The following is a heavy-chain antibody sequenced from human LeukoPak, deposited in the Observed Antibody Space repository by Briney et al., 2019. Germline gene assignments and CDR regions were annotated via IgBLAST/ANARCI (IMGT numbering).Heavy chain of an antibody. D-gene: IGHD3-3*01. V-gene: IGHV3-11*04. CDR1: GFTFSDYY. Sequence: GGSLRLSCAASGFTFSDYYMSWIRQAPGKGLEWVSYISSSGSTIYYADSVKGRFTISRDNAKNSLYLQMNSLRAEDTAVYYCARDRLGGTIFGVVITNWFDPWGQGTLVTVSS. J-gene: IGHJ5*02. CDR2: ISSSGSTI. CDR3: ARDRLGGTIFGVVITNWFDP.